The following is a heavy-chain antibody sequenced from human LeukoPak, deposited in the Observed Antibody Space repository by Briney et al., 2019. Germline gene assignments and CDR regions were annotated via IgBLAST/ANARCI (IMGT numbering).Heavy chain of an antibody. CDR2: IYYSGST. V-gene: IGHV4-59*01. CDR3: ARAPDYYDSSDYPSTAFDI. J-gene: IGHJ3*02. Sequence: PSETLSLTCTVSGGSISSYYWSWIRQPPGKGLEWIGYIYYSGSTNYNPSLKSRVTISVDTSKNQFSLKLSSVTAADTAVYYCARAPDYYDSSDYPSTAFDIWGQGTMVTVSS. D-gene: IGHD3-22*01. CDR1: GGSISSYY.